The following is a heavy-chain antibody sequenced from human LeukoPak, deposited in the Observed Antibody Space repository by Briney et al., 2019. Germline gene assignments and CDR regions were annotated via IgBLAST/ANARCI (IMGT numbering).Heavy chain of an antibody. Sequence: GESLNISCKGSGHSCTSYWIGWVRQMPGKVLEWTGIIYPGDSDTRYNPSFQGHVTISADKSISTAYLQWSSLKASDTAMYYCASRKVPAAIAADYYYMDVWGKGTTVTVSS. V-gene: IGHV5-51*01. CDR1: GHSCTSYW. J-gene: IGHJ6*03. CDR2: IYPGDSDT. D-gene: IGHD2-2*02. CDR3: ASRKVPAAIAADYYYMDV.